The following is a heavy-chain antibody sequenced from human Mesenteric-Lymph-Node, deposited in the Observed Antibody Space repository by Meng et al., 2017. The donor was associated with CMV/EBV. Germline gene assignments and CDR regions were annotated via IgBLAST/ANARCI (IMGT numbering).Heavy chain of an antibody. CDR2: ISYDGSNK. CDR3: ARAYSSGWYPVWFDP. J-gene: IGHJ5*02. D-gene: IGHD6-19*01. V-gene: IGHV3-30*19. CDR1: GFTFSSYS. Sequence: SGFTFSSYSMNWVRQAPGKGLEWVAVISYDGSNKYYADSVKGRFTISRDNSKNTLYLQMNSLRAEDTAVYYCARAYSSGWYPVWFDPWGQGTLVTVSS.